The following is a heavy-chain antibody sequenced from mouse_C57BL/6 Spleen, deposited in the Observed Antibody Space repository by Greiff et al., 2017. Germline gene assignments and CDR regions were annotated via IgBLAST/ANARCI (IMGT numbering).Heavy chain of an antibody. J-gene: IGHJ2*01. Sequence: EVMLVESGGDLVKPGGSLKLSCAASGFTFSSYGMSWVRQTPDKRLEWVATISSGGSYTYYPDSVKGRVTISRDNAKNTLYLQMSSLMSEDTAMYYCSRHGGSYYFDYWGQGTTLTVSS. V-gene: IGHV5-6*02. CDR2: ISSGGSYT. CDR1: GFTFSSYG. CDR3: SRHGGSYYFDY.